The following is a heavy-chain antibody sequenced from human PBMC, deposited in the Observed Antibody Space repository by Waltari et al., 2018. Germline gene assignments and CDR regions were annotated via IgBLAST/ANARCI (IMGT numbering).Heavy chain of an antibody. CDR2: IYTSGST. Sequence: QVQLQESGPGLVKPSETLSLTCTVSGGSISSYYWSWIRQPAGKGLEWIGRIYTSGSTNYNPSLKSRVTMSVDTSKNQFSLKLSSVTAADTAVYYCARLTAAGPKGWFDPWGQGTLVTVSS. CDR3: ARLTAAGPKGWFDP. V-gene: IGHV4-4*07. CDR1: GGSISSYY. D-gene: IGHD6-13*01. J-gene: IGHJ5*02.